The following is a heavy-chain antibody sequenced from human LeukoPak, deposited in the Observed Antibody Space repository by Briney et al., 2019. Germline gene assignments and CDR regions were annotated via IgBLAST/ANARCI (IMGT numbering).Heavy chain of an antibody. CDR1: GYSFTNYA. D-gene: IGHD6-19*01. J-gene: IGHJ4*02. V-gene: IGHV1-3*01. CDR2: INAGNGNT. Sequence: GASVKVSCKASGYSFTNYAMHWVRQAPGQRLEWMGWINAGNGNTKYSQKFQGRVTITRNTSASTAYMELSSLRSEDTAVYYCAIVAAGGSYYFDYWGQGTLVTVSS. CDR3: AIVAAGGSYYFDY.